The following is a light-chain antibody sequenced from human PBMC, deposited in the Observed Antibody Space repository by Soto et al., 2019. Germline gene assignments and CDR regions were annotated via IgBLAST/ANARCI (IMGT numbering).Light chain of an antibody. CDR2: DAS. V-gene: IGKV1-5*01. Sequence: DIQMTQSPSTLSASVGDRVTITCRASQSISSWLAWYQQQPGKAPKLLIYDASSLESGVPSRFSGSGSGTEFTLTISSLQPDDFATYYCQQYNSYSPWTFGQGTTVEIK. J-gene: IGKJ1*01. CDR3: QQYNSYSPWT. CDR1: QSISSW.